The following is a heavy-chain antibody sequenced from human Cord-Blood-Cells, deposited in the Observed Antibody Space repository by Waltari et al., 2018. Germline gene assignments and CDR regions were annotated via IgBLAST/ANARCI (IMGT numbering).Heavy chain of an antibody. D-gene: IGHD3-3*01. CDR3: AGSLGSGYYVPDAFDI. J-gene: IGHJ3*02. Sequence: QVQLQQWGAGRLKPSETLSLTCAVYGGSFSGYHWSWTRQPPGKGLGWIGEINHSGSTSYNPSLKSRVTISVDTSKNQFSRKLRSVAAADTAVYYCAGSLGSGYYVPDAFDIWGQGTMVTVSS. CDR1: GGSFSGYH. V-gene: IGHV4-34*01. CDR2: INHSGST.